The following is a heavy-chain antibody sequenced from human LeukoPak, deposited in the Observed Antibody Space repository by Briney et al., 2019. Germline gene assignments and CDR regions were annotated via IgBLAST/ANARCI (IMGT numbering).Heavy chain of an antibody. J-gene: IGHJ4*02. V-gene: IGHV4-59*01. CDR1: GGSISSYY. CDR2: IYDNENT. Sequence: LETLSLTCAVSGGSISSYYWSWIRQPPGKGLEWIGYIYDNENTKYNPSLKSRVTISVDTSKSQFSLKLSSVTAADTAVYYCATGVSYSDYSFDYWGQGTLVIVSS. CDR3: ATGVSYSDYSFDY. D-gene: IGHD4-11*01.